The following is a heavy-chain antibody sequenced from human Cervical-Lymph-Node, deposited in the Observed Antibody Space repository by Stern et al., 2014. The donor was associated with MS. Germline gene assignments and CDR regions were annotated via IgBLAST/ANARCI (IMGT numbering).Heavy chain of an antibody. Sequence: EVQLLESGGGLVKPGGSLRLSCAASGFTFSSYSMNWVRQAPGKGLEWGSSISSSSSYIYYADSVKGRFTISRDNAKNSLYLQMNSLRAEDTAVYYCARLYSSSSVNSDYWGQGTLVTVSS. J-gene: IGHJ4*02. D-gene: IGHD6-6*01. CDR2: ISSSSSYI. CDR3: ARLYSSSSVNSDY. CDR1: GFTFSSYS. V-gene: IGHV3-21*01.